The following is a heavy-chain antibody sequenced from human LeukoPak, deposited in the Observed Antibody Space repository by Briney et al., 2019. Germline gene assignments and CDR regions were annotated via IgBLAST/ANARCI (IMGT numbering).Heavy chain of an antibody. CDR3: ASHYFDDAFDI. CDR2: IYYSGNT. J-gene: IGHJ3*02. D-gene: IGHD3-10*01. Sequence: SETLSLTCTVSGGSISNYYWSWARQPPGKGLEWIGYIYYSGNTNYNPSLKSRVTISVDTSKNQFSLKLSSVTAADAAVYYCASHYFDDAFDIWGRGTMVTVSS. V-gene: IGHV4-59*08. CDR1: GGSISNYY.